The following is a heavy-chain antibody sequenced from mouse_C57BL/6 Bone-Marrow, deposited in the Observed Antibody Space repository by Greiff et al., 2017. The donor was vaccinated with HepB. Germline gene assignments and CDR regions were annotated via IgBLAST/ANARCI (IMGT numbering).Heavy chain of an antibody. CDR1: GFSLTSYC. D-gene: IGHD1-1*01. CDR2: IWSGGST. Sequence: VMLVESGPGLVQPSQSLSITCTVSGFSLTSYCVHWVRQSPGKGLEWLGVIWSGGSTDYNAAFMSRMSITKDNSKSHVFFKMNSLQADDTAIYYCARKISYYYRSTWYFDDWGTGTTVTVSS. J-gene: IGHJ1*03. V-gene: IGHV2-5*01. CDR3: ARKISYYYRSTWYFDD.